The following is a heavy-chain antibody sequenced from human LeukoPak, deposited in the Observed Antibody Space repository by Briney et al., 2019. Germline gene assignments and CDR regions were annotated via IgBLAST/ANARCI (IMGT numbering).Heavy chain of an antibody. D-gene: IGHD5-12*01. CDR1: GYTFTRYG. CDR2: ISAYNGNT. J-gene: IGHJ4*02. V-gene: IGHV1-18*01. Sequence: GASVNVSCKASGYTFTRYGISWVRQAPGQGLEWMGWISAYNGNTNYAQKFQGRVTMTTDTSTSTAYMELRSLRSDDTAVYYCAGSGDIVATKSFDYWGQGTLVTVSS. CDR3: AGSGDIVATKSFDY.